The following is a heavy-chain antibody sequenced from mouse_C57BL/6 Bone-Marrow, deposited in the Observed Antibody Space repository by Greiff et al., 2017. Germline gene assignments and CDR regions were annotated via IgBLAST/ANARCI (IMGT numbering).Heavy chain of an antibody. V-gene: IGHV14-1*01. D-gene: IGHD2-3*01. CDR1: GFNIKDYY. CDR3: TIDGYWTWFAY. Sequence: EVQLQQSGAELVRPGASVKLSCTASGFNIKDYYMHWVKQRPEQGLEWIGRIDPEDGDTEYAPKFQGKATMTADTSSNTAYLQLSSLTSEDTAVYYCTIDGYWTWFAYWGKGTLVTVSA. J-gene: IGHJ3*01. CDR2: IDPEDGDT.